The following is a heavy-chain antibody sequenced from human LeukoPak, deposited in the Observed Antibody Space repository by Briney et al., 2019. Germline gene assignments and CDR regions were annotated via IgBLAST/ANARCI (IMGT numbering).Heavy chain of an antibody. D-gene: IGHD6-6*01. Sequence: GGSLRLSCAASGFTFSTYGMHWVRLAPGKGLEWVTFIHYDGSNKYYADSVKGRFNISRDNSKNTLYLQMNSLRAEDTAVYYCAKDYFSSSYFDYWGQGTLVTVSS. CDR2: IHYDGSNK. V-gene: IGHV3-30*02. J-gene: IGHJ4*02. CDR1: GFTFSTYG. CDR3: AKDYFSSSYFDY.